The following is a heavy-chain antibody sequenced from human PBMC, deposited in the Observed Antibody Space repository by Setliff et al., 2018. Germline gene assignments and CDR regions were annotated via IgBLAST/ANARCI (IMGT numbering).Heavy chain of an antibody. D-gene: IGHD2-21*02. CDR2: IGAGGDYT. J-gene: IGHJ5*01. CDR3: AKDPNGDFVGAFDS. Sequence: GGSLRLSCAASGFTFSHFAVTWVRQSPGRGLEWVASIGAGGDYTRYADSVRGRFTISRDNSKNTIYLQMNSLRAEDTAKYYCAKDPNGDFVGAFDSWGRGTLVTVSS. CDR1: GFTFSHFA. V-gene: IGHV3-23*01.